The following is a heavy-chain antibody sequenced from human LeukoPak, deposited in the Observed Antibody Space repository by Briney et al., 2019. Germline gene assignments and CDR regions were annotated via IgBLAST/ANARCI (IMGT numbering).Heavy chain of an antibody. Sequence: PSETLSLTCAVYGGSFSGYYWSWIRQPPGKGLEWIGEINHSGSTNYNPSLKSRVTISVDTFKNQFSLKLSSVTAADTAVYYCARVLTTVTSYYYYYYYMDVWGKGTTVTVSS. D-gene: IGHD4-17*01. CDR1: GGSFSGYY. CDR2: INHSGST. CDR3: ARVLTTVTSYYYYYYYMDV. V-gene: IGHV4-34*01. J-gene: IGHJ6*03.